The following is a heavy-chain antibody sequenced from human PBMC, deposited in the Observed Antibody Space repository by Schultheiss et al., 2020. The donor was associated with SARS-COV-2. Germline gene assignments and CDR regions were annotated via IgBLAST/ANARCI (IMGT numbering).Heavy chain of an antibody. CDR3: ARDEVGMDV. V-gene: IGHV3-21*01. J-gene: IGHJ6*02. Sequence: GGSLRLSCAASGFTFSSYWMHWVRQAPGKGLVWVSYISGSSTYIYYGDSVKGRFTTSRDNAKNSLYLQMNSLRAEDTAVYYCARDEVGMDVWGQGTTVTVSS. CDR1: GFTFSSYW. CDR2: ISGSSTYI.